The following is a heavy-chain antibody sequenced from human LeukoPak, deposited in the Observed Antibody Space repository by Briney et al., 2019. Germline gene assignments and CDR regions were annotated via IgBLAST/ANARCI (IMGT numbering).Heavy chain of an antibody. Sequence: ASVKVSCKASGYTFTGYYMHWVRQAPGQGLEWMGWINPNSGGTNYAQKFQGRVTMTRDTSISTAYMELSRLRSDDTAVYYCARGSGYEHGYYYGMDVWGQGTTVTVSS. D-gene: IGHD5-12*01. CDR3: ARGSGYEHGYYYGMDV. V-gene: IGHV1-2*02. J-gene: IGHJ6*02. CDR2: INPNSGGT. CDR1: GYTFTGYY.